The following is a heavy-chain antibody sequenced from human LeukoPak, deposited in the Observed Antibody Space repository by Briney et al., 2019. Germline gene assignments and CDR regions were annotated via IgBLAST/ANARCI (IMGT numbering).Heavy chain of an antibody. Sequence: GGSLRLSCAASGFTFSSYWMHWVRQAPGKGLVWVSRINSDGITTNYADSVKGRFTISRDNAKNTLYLQMNSLRDDDTAVYYCARTPYCSSTTCEDFDYWGQGTLVTVSS. V-gene: IGHV3-74*01. D-gene: IGHD2-2*01. J-gene: IGHJ4*02. CDR3: ARTPYCSSTTCEDFDY. CDR2: INSDGITT. CDR1: GFTFSSYW.